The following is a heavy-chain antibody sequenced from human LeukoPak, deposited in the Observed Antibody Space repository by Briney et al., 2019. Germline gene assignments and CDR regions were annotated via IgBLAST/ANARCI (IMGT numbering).Heavy chain of an antibody. J-gene: IGHJ6*02. V-gene: IGHV1-8*01. CDR1: EYTFTSFV. Sequence: GSSGKVSCKPSEYTFTSFVIIWLRRATGQGLRWMGWLNPNRGNTGYAQKFKGRVTMTRNTSVSTAYMELSSLRSEDTAVYYCARAGGYSSSWFYYYYGMDVWGQGTTVTVSS. D-gene: IGHD6-13*01. CDR3: ARAGGYSSSWFYYYYGMDV. CDR2: LNPNRGNT.